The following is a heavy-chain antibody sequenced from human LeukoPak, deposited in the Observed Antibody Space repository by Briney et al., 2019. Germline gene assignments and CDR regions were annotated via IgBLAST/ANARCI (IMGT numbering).Heavy chain of an antibody. CDR2: INPKSGDT. CDR3: GRGIQSFDP. CDR1: GYTFTDNY. Sequence: ASVKVSCKASGYTFTDNYIHWVRQAPGQGLEWMGRINPKSGDTNYAQKFQDRVTMTRDTSMSAAYMEISRLTYDDTAVYYCGRGIQSFDPWGQGTLVTVSS. V-gene: IGHV1-2*06. J-gene: IGHJ5*02.